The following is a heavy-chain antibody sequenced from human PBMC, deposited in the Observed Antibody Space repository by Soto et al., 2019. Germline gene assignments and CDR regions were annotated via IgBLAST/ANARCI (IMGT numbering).Heavy chain of an antibody. CDR1: GGSISSGDYY. D-gene: IGHD6-19*01. V-gene: IGHV4-30-4*01. J-gene: IGHJ4*02. CDR2: IYYSGST. Sequence: SETLSLTCTVSGGSISSGDYYWSWIRQPPGKGLEWIGNIYYSGSTYYNPSLKSRVTISVDTSKKQFPLKLSSVTAADTAVYYCARLSGIAVARPYWGQGTLVTVSS. CDR3: ARLSGIAVARPY.